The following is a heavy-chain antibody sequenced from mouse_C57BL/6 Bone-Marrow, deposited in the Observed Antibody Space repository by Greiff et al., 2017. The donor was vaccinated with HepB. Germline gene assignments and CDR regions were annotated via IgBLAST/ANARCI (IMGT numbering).Heavy chain of an antibody. D-gene: IGHD2-13*01. CDR1: EYEFPSHD. J-gene: IGHJ4*01. V-gene: IGHV5-2*01. CDR3: ARLDYWAMDY. CDR2: ISSGGSYT. Sequence: EVHLVESGGGLVQPGESLKLSCESNEYEFPSHDMSWVRKTPEKRLELVAAISSGGSYTYYPDSVKGRFTISRDNAKNTLYLQMSSLKSEDTAMYYCARLDYWAMDYWGQGTSVTVSS.